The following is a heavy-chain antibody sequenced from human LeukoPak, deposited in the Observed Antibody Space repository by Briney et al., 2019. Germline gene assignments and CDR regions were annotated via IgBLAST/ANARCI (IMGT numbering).Heavy chain of an antibody. CDR1: GDSISSGGYY. CDR3: ARGDAFDI. Sequence: SQTLSLTCTVSGDSISSGGYYWSWIRHHPGRGLEWLGNIYYSGSTYHNPSLKSRVSISVDTSENQFSLKLSSVTAADTAVYYCARGDAFDIWGQGTMVTVSS. V-gene: IGHV4-31*03. J-gene: IGHJ3*02. CDR2: IYYSGST.